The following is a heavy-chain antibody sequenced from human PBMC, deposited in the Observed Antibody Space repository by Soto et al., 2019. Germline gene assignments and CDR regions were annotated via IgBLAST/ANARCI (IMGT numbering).Heavy chain of an antibody. Sequence: GGSLRLSCAASGFTFSSYGMHWVRQAPGKGLEWVAVIWYDGSNKYYADSVKGRFTISRDNSKNTLYLQMNSLRAEDTAVYYCARDLPPVVVTAISDAFDIWGQGTMVTVSS. CDR1: GFTFSSYG. CDR3: ARDLPPVVVTAISDAFDI. V-gene: IGHV3-33*01. J-gene: IGHJ3*02. CDR2: IWYDGSNK. D-gene: IGHD2-21*02.